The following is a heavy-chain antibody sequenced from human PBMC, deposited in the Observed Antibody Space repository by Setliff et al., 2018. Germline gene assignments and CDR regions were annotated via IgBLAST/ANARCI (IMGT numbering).Heavy chain of an antibody. CDR2: IIPIFGTA. CDR3: ARMGGSPPAAVDYYYYYMDV. CDR1: GGTFSSYA. Sequence: SVKVSCKASGGTFSSYAISWVRQAPGQGLEWMGGIIPIFGTANYAQKFQGRVTITTDESTSTAYMELSSLRSEDTAVYYCARMGGSPPAAVDYYYYYMDVWGKGTTVTVSS. D-gene: IGHD1-26*01. J-gene: IGHJ6*03. V-gene: IGHV1-69*05.